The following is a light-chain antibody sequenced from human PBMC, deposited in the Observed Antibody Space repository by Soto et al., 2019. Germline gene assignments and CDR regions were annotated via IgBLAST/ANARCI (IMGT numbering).Light chain of an antibody. J-gene: IGLJ2*01. Sequence: QSALTQPASVSGSPGQSITISCTGTSSDVGGYNYVSWYQQHPGKAPKLMIYDVSNRPSGVSNRFSGSKSGNTASLIVSGLQAEDEADYYCSSHTSSSTLVVFGGGTKLTVL. CDR1: SSDVGGYNY. CDR2: DVS. CDR3: SSHTSSSTLVV. V-gene: IGLV2-14*01.